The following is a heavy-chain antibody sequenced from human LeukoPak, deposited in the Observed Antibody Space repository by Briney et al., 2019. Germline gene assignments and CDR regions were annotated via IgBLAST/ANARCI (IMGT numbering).Heavy chain of an antibody. D-gene: IGHD5-12*01. J-gene: IGHJ4*02. CDR1: GFTFSSYE. V-gene: IGHV3-48*03. Sequence: PGGSLRLSCAASGFTFSSYEMNWVRQAPGKGLEWVSYISRSGSTISYADSVKGRFTISRDNAKNSLYLQMNSLRAEDTAVYYCARAYYEIVATSPFDYWGQGTLVTVSS. CDR2: ISRSGSTI. CDR3: ARAYYEIVATSPFDY.